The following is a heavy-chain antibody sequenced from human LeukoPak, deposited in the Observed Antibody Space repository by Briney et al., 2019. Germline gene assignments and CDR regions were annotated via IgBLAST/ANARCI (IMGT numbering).Heavy chain of an antibody. CDR1: GFTFSSYA. V-gene: IGHV3-23*01. CDR2: ISGSGGST. CDR3: ARAYCGGDCYSGPFDY. J-gene: IGHJ4*02. Sequence: GGSLRLSCAASGFTFSSYAMSWVRQAPGKGLEWVSAISGSGGSTYYADSVKGRFTISRDNSKNTLYLQMNSLGAEDTAVYYCARAYCGGDCYSGPFDYWGQGTLVPVSS. D-gene: IGHD2-21*02.